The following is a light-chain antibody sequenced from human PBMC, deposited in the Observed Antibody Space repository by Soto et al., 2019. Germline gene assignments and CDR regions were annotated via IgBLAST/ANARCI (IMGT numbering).Light chain of an antibody. V-gene: IGKV1-5*03. CDR2: DAS. Sequence: DIQMTQSPSTLSGSVGDSVTSTRRASQTISSWLNWYQQKPGKAPKLLIYDASTLKSGVPSRFSGSGSGTEFTLTISSLQPDDFATYYCQHCNSYSEAFGQGTKVDIK. J-gene: IGKJ1*01. CDR1: QTISSW. CDR3: QHCNSYSEA.